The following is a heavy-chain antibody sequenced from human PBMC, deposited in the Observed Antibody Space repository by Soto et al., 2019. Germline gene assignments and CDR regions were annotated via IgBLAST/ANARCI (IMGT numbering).Heavy chain of an antibody. Sequence: PGGSLRLSCAASGFTFSSYAMHWVRQAPGKGLEWVAVISYDGSNKYYADSVKGRFTISRDNSKNTLYPQMNSLRAEDTAVYYCARAYEGDYFDYWGQGTLVTVSS. CDR1: GFTFSSYA. V-gene: IGHV3-30-3*01. D-gene: IGHD3-16*01. CDR3: ARAYEGDYFDY. CDR2: ISYDGSNK. J-gene: IGHJ4*02.